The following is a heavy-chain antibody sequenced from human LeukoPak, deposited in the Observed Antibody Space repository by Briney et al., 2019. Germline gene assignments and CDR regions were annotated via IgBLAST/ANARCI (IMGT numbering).Heavy chain of an antibody. CDR1: GYTYTSYG. D-gene: IGHD3-3*01. Sequence: ALVKVSCKASGYTYTSYGISWVRQAPGQGLEWVGWISAYNGNTNYAQKLQGRVTMTTDTSTSTAHMELRSLRSDDTAVYYCARVNTNDLVGFDPWGQGTLVTVSS. V-gene: IGHV1-18*01. J-gene: IGHJ5*02. CDR3: ARVNTNDLVGFDP. CDR2: ISAYNGNT.